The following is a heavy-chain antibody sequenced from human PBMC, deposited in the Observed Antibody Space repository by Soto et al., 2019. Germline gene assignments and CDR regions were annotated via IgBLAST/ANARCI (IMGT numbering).Heavy chain of an antibody. J-gene: IGHJ4*02. CDR3: ARHEYPPFDIVVVPAVDY. CDR2: IYYSGST. V-gene: IGHV4-39*01. CDR1: GGSISSSSYY. D-gene: IGHD2-2*01. Sequence: SETLSLTCTVSGGSISSSSYYWGWIRQPPGKGLEWIGSIYYSGSTYYNPSLKSRVTISVDTSKNQFSLKLSSVTAADTAVYYCARHEYPPFDIVVVPAVDYWGQGTLVTVSS.